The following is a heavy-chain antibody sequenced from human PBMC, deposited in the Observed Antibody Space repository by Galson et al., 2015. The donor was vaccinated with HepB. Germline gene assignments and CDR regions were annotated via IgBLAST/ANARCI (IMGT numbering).Heavy chain of an antibody. CDR3: ARPRDYYDRDLDH. J-gene: IGHJ5*02. V-gene: IGHV1-69*13. CDR2: IIPIFGSA. D-gene: IGHD3-22*01. Sequence: SVKVSCKASGCTFNCFVISWMRQAPGQGLEWMGGIIPIFGSANYAQKVQGRVTITADESTSPVYMQMSSLRSEDTAVYYCARPRDYYDRDLDHWGLGPLVPVSS. CDR1: GCTFNCFV.